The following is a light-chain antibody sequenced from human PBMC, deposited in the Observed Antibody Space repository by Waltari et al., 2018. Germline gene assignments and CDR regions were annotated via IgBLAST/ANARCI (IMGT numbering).Light chain of an antibody. CDR2: RND. CDR3: AAWDGSLSGWV. Sequence: QSVLTQPPSVSETPGQRVTISCSGGSSDIGRNFVSWYQHVPGTAPRLLISRNDQRPSGVPDRFSGSKSGTSASLAISGLRPEDEADYYCAAWDGSLSGWVFGGGTKVTVL. J-gene: IGLJ3*02. V-gene: IGLV1-47*01. CDR1: SSDIGRNF.